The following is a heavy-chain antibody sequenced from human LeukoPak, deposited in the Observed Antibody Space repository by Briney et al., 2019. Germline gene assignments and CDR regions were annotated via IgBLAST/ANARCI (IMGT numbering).Heavy chain of an antibody. CDR2: IYYSGST. J-gene: IGHJ6*03. Sequence: SETLSLTCTVSGGSISSHYWSWIRQPPGKGLEWVGYIYYSGSTNYNPSLKSRVTISVDMSKNQFSLKLSSVTAADTAVYYCARRTTRGNYYYYYYMDVWGKGTTVTVSS. CDR1: GGSISSHY. CDR3: ARRTTRGNYYYYYYMDV. V-gene: IGHV4-59*11. D-gene: IGHD1-14*01.